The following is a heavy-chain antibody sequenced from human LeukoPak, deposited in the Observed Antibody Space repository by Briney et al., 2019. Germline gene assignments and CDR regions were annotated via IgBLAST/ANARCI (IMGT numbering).Heavy chain of an antibody. CDR3: ASSTTDDAFDI. V-gene: IGHV4-30-4*01. CDR1: GGSISSADYY. J-gene: IGHJ3*02. Sequence: PSQTLSLTCTVSGGSISSADYYWSWIRQPPGKGLEWIGYIYYSGSTYYNPSLKSRMTISLDTSKNQFSLKLNSVTAADTAVYYCASSTTDDAFDIWGQGTMVTVSP. CDR2: IYYSGST. D-gene: IGHD1-26*01.